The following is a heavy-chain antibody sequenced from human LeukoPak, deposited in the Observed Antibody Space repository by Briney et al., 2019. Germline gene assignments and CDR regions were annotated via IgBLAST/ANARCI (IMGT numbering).Heavy chain of an antibody. V-gene: IGHV1-18*01. CDR1: GYTFTSYG. CDR2: ISAYNGNT. J-gene: IGHJ5*02. Sequence: ASVKVSCKASGYTFTSYGISWVRQAPGQGLEWMGWISAYNGNTNYAQKLQGRVTMTTDTSTSTAYMELRSLRSDDTAVYYCAGSIPGTTSDWFDPWGQGTLVTVSS. CDR3: AGSIPGTTSDWFDP. D-gene: IGHD1-1*01.